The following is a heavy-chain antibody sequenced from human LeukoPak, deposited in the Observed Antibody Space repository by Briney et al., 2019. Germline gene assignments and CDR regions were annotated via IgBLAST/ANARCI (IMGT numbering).Heavy chain of an antibody. J-gene: IGHJ6*03. CDR2: INPSGGST. CDR1: GYIFTSYY. Sequence: ASVKVSCKASGYIFTSYYIHWVRQAPGQGLEWMGIINPSGGSTGYAQKFQGRVTMTRDTSTSTVYMELNGLRSDDTAVYHCARALPHVRSGYYYYYMDVWGKGTTVTISS. D-gene: IGHD6-25*01. CDR3: ARALPHVRSGYYYYYMDV. V-gene: IGHV1-46*01.